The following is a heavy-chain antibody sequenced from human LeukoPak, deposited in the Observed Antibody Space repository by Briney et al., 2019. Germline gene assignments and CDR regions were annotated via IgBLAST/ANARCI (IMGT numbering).Heavy chain of an antibody. CDR1: GFTVSFNY. CDR2: IYSGGST. Sequence: GGSLRLSCAASGFTVSFNYMSWVRQAPGKGLEWVSVIYSGGSTYYADSVKGRFTISRDNSKNTLYLQMNSLRAEDTAVYYCAKSRDGYNPFDYWGQGTLVTVSS. D-gene: IGHD5-24*01. J-gene: IGHJ4*02. V-gene: IGHV3-66*01. CDR3: AKSRDGYNPFDY.